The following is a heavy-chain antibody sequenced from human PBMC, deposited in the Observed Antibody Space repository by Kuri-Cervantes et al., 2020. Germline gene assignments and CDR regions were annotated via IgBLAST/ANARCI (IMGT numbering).Heavy chain of an antibody. V-gene: IGHV3-30*03. D-gene: IGHD1-1*01. CDR2: ISYDGSNK. Sequence: GGSLRLSCAASGFTFDDYAMHWVRQAPGKGLEWVAVISYDGSNKYYADSVKGRFTVSRDNSKNTLYLQMNSLRAEDTAVYYCTTGYRGFDYWGQGTLVTVSS. CDR3: TTGYRGFDY. CDR1: GFTFDDYA. J-gene: IGHJ4*02.